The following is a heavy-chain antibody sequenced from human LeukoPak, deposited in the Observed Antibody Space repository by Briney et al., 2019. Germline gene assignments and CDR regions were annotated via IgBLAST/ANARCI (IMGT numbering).Heavy chain of an antibody. D-gene: IGHD6-13*01. V-gene: IGHV1-18*01. Sequence: ASVKVSCKASGYTFTSYGISWVRQAPGQGLEWMGWISAYNGNTNYAQKLQGRDTMTTDTSTSTAYMELRSLRSDDTAVYYCARDRFVAAAVSYYYGMDVWGQGTTVTVSS. CDR2: ISAYNGNT. CDR1: GYTFTSYG. CDR3: ARDRFVAAAVSYYYGMDV. J-gene: IGHJ6*02.